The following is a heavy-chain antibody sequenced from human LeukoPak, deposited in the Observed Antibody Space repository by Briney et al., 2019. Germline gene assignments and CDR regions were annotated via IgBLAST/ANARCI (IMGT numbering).Heavy chain of an antibody. J-gene: IGHJ4*02. Sequence: PGGSLRLSCTASGFTFSSYTRNWVRQAPGKGLEWVSLISSSSSDIYYADSVKGRFTISRDNANNSLYLQMSSLRADDTAVYYCARVYYGGSLDYWGQGTLVTVSS. CDR1: GFTFSSYT. CDR2: ISSSSSDI. D-gene: IGHD4-23*01. CDR3: ARVYYGGSLDY. V-gene: IGHV3-21*01.